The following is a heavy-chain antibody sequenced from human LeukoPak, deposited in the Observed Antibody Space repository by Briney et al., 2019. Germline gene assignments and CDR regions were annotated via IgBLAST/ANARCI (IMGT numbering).Heavy chain of an antibody. CDR3: ARQGSYGDYMLVDY. CDR2: IYTSGST. Sequence: PSETLSLTCTVSGGSISSYYWSWTRQPAGKGLEWIGRIYTSGSTNYNPSLKSRVTMSVDMSKNQFSLKLSSVTAADTAVYYCARQGSYGDYMLVDYWGQGTRVTVSS. CDR1: GGSISSYY. D-gene: IGHD4-17*01. J-gene: IGHJ4*02. V-gene: IGHV4-4*07.